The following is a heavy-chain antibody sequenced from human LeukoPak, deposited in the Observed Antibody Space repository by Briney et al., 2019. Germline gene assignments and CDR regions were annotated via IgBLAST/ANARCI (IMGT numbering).Heavy chain of an antibody. J-gene: IGHJ6*03. CDR2: ISGSGGST. V-gene: IGHV3-23*01. CDR1: GFAFSSYA. CDR3: AKDPGYSGYGVDYYMDV. Sequence: GGSLRLSCAASGFAFSSYAMSWVRQAPGKGLEWVSGISGSGGSTYYADSVKGRFTISRDNSKNTLYLQMNSLRAEDTAVYYCAKDPGYSGYGVDYYMDVWGKGTTVTVS. D-gene: IGHD5-12*01.